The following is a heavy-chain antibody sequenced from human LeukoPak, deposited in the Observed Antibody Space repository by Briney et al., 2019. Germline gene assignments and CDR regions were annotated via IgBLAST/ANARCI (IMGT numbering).Heavy chain of an antibody. CDR3: ARTGHYYYDSSSYYASDAFDI. D-gene: IGHD3-22*01. J-gene: IGHJ3*02. Sequence: GGSLRLSCAASGFTFSSYSMNWVRQAPGKGQEWVSSISSSSSYIYYADSMKGRFTISRDNAKNSLYLQMNSLRAEDTAVYYCARTGHYYYDSSSYYASDAFDIWGQGTMVTVSS. V-gene: IGHV3-21*01. CDR1: GFTFSSYS. CDR2: ISSSSSYI.